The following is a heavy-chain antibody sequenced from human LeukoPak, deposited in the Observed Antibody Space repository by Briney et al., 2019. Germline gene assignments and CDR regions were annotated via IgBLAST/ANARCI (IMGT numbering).Heavy chain of an antibody. J-gene: IGHJ4*02. CDR1: GVSISSGAYF. CDR3: ARAATYSYGLFDY. V-gene: IGHV4-31*03. D-gene: IGHD5-18*01. CDR2: ISYSEST. Sequence: SQTLSLTCTVSGVSISSGAYFWSWIRQHPGKGLEWIGYISYSESTNYNPSLKSRVTISVDTSKNHFSLKLTSVTAADTAVYYCARAATYSYGLFDYWGQGTLVTVSS.